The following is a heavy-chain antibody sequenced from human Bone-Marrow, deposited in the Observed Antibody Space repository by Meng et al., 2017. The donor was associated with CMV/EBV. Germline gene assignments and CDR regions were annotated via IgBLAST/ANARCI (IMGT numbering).Heavy chain of an antibody. D-gene: IGHD1-1*01. CDR1: GGSFSGYY. CDR2: INHSGST. V-gene: IGHV4-34*01. J-gene: IGHJ6*02. Sequence: SETLSLTCAVYGGSFSGYYWSWIRQPPGKGLEWIGEINHSGSTNYNPSLKSRVTISLDTSNNQFSLSLSSVTAADTALYYCARERPSTTGGSYGMDVWGQGTTVTVSS. CDR3: ARERPSTTGGSYGMDV.